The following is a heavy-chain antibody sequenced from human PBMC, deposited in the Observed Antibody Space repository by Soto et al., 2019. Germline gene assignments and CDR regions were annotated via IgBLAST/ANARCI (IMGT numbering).Heavy chain of an antibody. Sequence: QAHLVQSGPEVKKPGASVKVSCKGSGYIFTSYGIAWVRQAPGQGLEWMGWISAHNGNPEYAQKFQGRVTVTRDTSMRTAYLELRRLRSDDTALYYCARGRDGDYWGQGAGVSVSS. V-gene: IGHV1-18*01. CDR3: ARGRDGDY. CDR1: GYIFTSYG. J-gene: IGHJ4*02. CDR2: ISAHNGNP.